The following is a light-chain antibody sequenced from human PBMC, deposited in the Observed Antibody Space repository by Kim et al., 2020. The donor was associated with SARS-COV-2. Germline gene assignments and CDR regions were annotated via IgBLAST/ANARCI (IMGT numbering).Light chain of an antibody. V-gene: IGLV2-11*01. J-gene: IGLJ2*01. CDR3: CSYAGRYSAV. Sequence: QSALTQPRSVSGSPGQSVTIFCTGTSSGVGAYDYVSWYQQYPGKAPKLMIYDVNKRPSGVPDRFSGSKSGNTASLTISGLQADDEADYYCCSYAGRYSAVFGGGTQLTVL. CDR2: DVN. CDR1: SSGVGAYDY.